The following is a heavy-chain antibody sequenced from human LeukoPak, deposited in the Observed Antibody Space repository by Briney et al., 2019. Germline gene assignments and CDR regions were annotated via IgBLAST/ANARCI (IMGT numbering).Heavy chain of an antibody. CDR2: IYYSGST. D-gene: IGHD4-11*01. CDR3: ARYSKGDWFDP. V-gene: IGHV4-59*01. J-gene: IGHJ5*02. CDR1: GGSISSYY. Sequence: PSETLSLTCTVSGGSISSYYWSWIRQPPGKGLEWIGYIYYSGSTNYNPSLESRVTISVDTSKNQFSLKLSSVTAADTAVYYCARYSKGDWFDPWGQGTLVTVSS.